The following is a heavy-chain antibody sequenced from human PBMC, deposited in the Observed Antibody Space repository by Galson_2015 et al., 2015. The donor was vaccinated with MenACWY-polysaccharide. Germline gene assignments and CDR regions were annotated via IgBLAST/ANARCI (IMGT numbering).Heavy chain of an antibody. J-gene: IGHJ4*02. V-gene: IGHV3-49*03. CDR3: SRAPFYDFGLDY. D-gene: IGHD3-3*01. CDR2: LRSETYGGPP. Sequence: SLRLSCAASGFTFHDHGVSWFRQAPGKGLEWVGFLRSETYGGPPQYAASVTGRFLISRDDSKTIAYLQMNSLTTEDTAVYYCSRAPFYDFGLDYGGQGTLVTVSS. CDR1: GFTFHDHG.